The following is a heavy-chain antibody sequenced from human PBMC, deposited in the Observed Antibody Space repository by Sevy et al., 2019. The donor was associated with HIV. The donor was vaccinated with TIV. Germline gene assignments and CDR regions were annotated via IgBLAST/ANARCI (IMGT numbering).Heavy chain of an antibody. Sequence: GGSLRLSCAASGFPFNDHAMHWVRQVPGKGLEWVSGVSWNSRNIGYADSVKGRFTISRENARHFLYLEMNSLRPEDTALYYCAKDINRGCDGVYCYSYYYYFYGLDVWGQGTTVTVSS. CDR1: GFPFNDHA. V-gene: IGHV3-9*01. D-gene: IGHD2-21*01. CDR3: AKDINRGCDGVYCYSYYYYFYGLDV. J-gene: IGHJ6*02. CDR2: VSWNSRNI.